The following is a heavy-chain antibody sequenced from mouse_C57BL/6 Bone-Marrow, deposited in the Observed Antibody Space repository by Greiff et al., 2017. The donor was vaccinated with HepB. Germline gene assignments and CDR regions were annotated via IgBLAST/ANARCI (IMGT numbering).Heavy chain of an antibody. V-gene: IGHV1-50*01. D-gene: IGHD1-1*01. CDR1: GYTFTSYW. J-gene: IGHJ2*01. CDR3: ARDYYGSSTFDY. CDR2: IDPSDSYT. Sequence: QVQLKQPGAELVKPGASVKLSCKASGYTFTSYWMQWVKQRPGQGLEWIGEIDPSDSYTNYNQKFKGEATLTVDTSSSTAYMQLSSLTSEDSAVYYCARDYYGSSTFDYWGQGTTLTVSS.